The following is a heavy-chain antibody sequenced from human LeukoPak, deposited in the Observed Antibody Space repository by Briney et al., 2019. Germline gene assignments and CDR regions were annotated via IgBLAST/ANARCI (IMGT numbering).Heavy chain of an antibody. CDR2: IYPGDSDT. V-gene: IGHV5-51*01. CDR3: ARRSHVYDILTGYYGSVGSYFDY. D-gene: IGHD3-9*01. J-gene: IGHJ4*02. CDR1: EYSFTSHW. Sequence: GESLKISCKGSEYSFTSHWIGGVRQMPGKGLEWMGIIYPGDSDTRYSPSFQGQVTISADKSISTAYLQWSSLKASDAAMYYCARRSHVYDILTGYYGSVGSYFDYWGQGTLVTVSS.